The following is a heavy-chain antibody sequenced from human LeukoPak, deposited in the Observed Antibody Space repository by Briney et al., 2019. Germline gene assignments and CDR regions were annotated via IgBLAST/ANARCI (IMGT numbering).Heavy chain of an antibody. V-gene: IGHV3-30*03. CDR1: GFTFDDYG. CDR2: ISYDGSNK. J-gene: IGHJ4*02. Sequence: GGSLRLSCAASGFTFDDYGMSWVRQAPGKGLEWVAVISYDGSNKYYADSVKGRFTISRDNAKNSVSLQMSSLTAEDTAMYFCARGVKQLVINWGQGTLVTVSS. CDR3: ARGVKQLVIN. D-gene: IGHD6-13*01.